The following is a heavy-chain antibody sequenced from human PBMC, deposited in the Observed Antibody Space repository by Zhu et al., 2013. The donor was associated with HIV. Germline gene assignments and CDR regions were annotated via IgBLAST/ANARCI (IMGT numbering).Heavy chain of an antibody. CDR1: GDTFSSYG. Sequence: QVQLVQSGAEVKQPGSSVKVSCKASGDTFSSYGISWVRQAPGQGLEWMGGIIPMFGTPDSAQKFQGRATMTADESTSTAYMELNSLRSDDTAIYYCAMRDGVGGXPLDAFDIWGQGTMSSSLQ. CDR2: IIPMFGTP. V-gene: IGHV1-69*12. CDR3: AMRDGVGGXPLDAFDI. J-gene: IGHJ3*02. D-gene: IGHD2-8*01.